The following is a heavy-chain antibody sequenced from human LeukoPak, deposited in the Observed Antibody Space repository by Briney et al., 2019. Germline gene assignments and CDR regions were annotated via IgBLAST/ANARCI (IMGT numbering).Heavy chain of an antibody. V-gene: IGHV4-59*01. Sequence: PSETLSLTCTVSGGSISSYYWSWIRQPPGKGLEWIGYIYYSGSTNYNPSIKSRVTISVDTSKNRFSLKLSSVTAADTAVYYCARGGRNTYYDILTGYYAPSDAFDIWGQGTMVTVSS. CDR1: GGSISSYY. CDR3: ARGGRNTYYDILTGYYAPSDAFDI. CDR2: IYYSGST. D-gene: IGHD3-9*01. J-gene: IGHJ3*02.